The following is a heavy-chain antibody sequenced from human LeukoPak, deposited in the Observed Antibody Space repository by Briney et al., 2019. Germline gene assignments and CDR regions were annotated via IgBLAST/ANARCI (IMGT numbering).Heavy chain of an antibody. CDR2: ISSSGSSI. CDR3: AGALAGTGGYYFDY. D-gene: IGHD6-19*01. CDR1: GFTFSSYE. V-gene: IGHV3-48*03. Sequence: PGGSLRLSCAVFGFTFSSYEMNWVRQAPGKGLEWVSYISSSGSSIYYADSVKGRFTISRANAKNSLYLQMNSLRVEDTAVYYCAGALAGTGGYYFDYWGQGTLVTVSS. J-gene: IGHJ4*02.